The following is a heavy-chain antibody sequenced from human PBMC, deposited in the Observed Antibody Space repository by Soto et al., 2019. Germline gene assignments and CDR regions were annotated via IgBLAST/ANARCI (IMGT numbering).Heavy chain of an antibody. D-gene: IGHD4-4*01. V-gene: IGHV3-7*01. CDR3: ARTNYAPKFSYYYYYMDV. CDR1: GFTFSSYW. Sequence: GGSLRLSCAASGFTFSSYWMSWVRQAPGKGLEWVANIKQDGSEKYYVDSVKGRFTISRDNAKNSLYLQMNSLRAEDTAVYYCARTNYAPKFSYYYYYMDVWGKGTTVTVSS. CDR2: IKQDGSEK. J-gene: IGHJ6*03.